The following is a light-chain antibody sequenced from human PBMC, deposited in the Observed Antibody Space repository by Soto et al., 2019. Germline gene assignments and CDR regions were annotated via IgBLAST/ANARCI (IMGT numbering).Light chain of an antibody. CDR2: AAS. Sequence: DIQMTQSPSSVSASVVDRVPITCRASQGISSWLAWYQQKPGKGPKLLIFAASSLQSGVTSRFSGSGSGTYFTLNISSLQPEDFETYYCQHSNSFPYAFGQATKLDSK. V-gene: IGKV1-12*01. CDR3: QHSNSFPYA. CDR1: QGISSW. J-gene: IGKJ2*01.